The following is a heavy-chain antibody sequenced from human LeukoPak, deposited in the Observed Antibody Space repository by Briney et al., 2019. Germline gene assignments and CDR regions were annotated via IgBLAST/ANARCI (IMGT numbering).Heavy chain of an antibody. Sequence: KAGGSLRLSCAASGFTFSNAWMSWVRQATGKGLEWVGRIKSKTDGGTTDYAAPVKGRFTISRDDSKNTLYLQMNSLKTEDTAVYYCTTDRGSAADFDYWGQGTLVIVSS. J-gene: IGHJ4*02. V-gene: IGHV3-15*01. CDR3: TTDRGSAADFDY. CDR2: IKSKTDGGTT. CDR1: GFTFSNAW. D-gene: IGHD2-2*01.